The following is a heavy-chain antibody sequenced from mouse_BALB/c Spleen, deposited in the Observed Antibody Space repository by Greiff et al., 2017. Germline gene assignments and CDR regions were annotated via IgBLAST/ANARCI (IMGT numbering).Heavy chain of an antibody. Sequence: EVKLMESGGGLVQPGGSLRLSCATSGFTFTDYYMSWVRQPPGKALEWLGFIRNKANGYTTEYSASVKGRFTISRDNSQSILYLQMNTLRAEDSATYYCARDLLPWGQGTLVTVSA. J-gene: IGHJ3*01. CDR3: ARDLLP. CDR1: GFTFTDYY. V-gene: IGHV7-3*02. D-gene: IGHD1-1*01. CDR2: IRNKANGYTT.